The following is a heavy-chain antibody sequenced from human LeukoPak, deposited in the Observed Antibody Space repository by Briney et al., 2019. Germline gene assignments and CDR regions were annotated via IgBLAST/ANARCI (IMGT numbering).Heavy chain of an antibody. J-gene: IGHJ6*03. CDR3: ARELKEMDPDDYYYYYYMDV. CDR2: IIPIFGTA. V-gene: IGHV1-69*01. Sequence: GSSVKVSCTASGGTFSSYAISWVRQAPGQGLEWRGGIIPIFGTANYAQKFKGRVTITADESTSTAYMELSSLRSEDTAVYYCARELKEMDPDDYYYYYYMDVWGKGTTVTVSS. D-gene: IGHD2-8*01. CDR1: GGTFSSYA.